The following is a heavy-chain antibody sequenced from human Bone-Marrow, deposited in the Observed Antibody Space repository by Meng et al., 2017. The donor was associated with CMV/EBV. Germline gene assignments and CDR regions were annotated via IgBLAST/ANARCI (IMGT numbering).Heavy chain of an antibody. V-gene: IGHV3-49*04. CDR3: TRGSYNWNDESGENFDY. Sequence: GESLKISCAASGFTFGDYAMNWVRQAPGKGLEWVGFIRSKAYGGTTEYAASVKGRFTISRDDSKRIVYLQMNSLKTEDTAVYYCTRGSYNWNDESGENFDYWGQGTLVTVSS. J-gene: IGHJ4*02. CDR2: IRSKAYGGTT. D-gene: IGHD1-20*01. CDR1: GFTFGDYA.